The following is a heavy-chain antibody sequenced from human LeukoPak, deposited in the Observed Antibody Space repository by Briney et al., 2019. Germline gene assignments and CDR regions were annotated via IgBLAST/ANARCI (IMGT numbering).Heavy chain of an antibody. CDR2: IKQDGSEK. CDR3: ARDFYGSGGYNAFDI. V-gene: IGHV3-7*01. Sequence: GGSLRLSCAASGFTFSSYWMSWVRQAPGKGLEWVANIKQDGSEKYYVDSVKGRFTISRDNAKNSLYLQMNSLRAEDTAVYYCARDFYGSGGYNAFDIWDQGTMVTVSS. J-gene: IGHJ3*02. D-gene: IGHD3-10*01. CDR1: GFTFSSYW.